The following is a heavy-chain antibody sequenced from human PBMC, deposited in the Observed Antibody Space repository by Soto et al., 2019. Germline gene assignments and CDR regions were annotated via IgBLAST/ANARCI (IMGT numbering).Heavy chain of an antibody. D-gene: IGHD3-10*01. Sequence: QVQLVESGGGVVQPGRSLRLSCAASGFTFSSYAMHWVRQAPGKGLEWVAVISYDGSNKYYADSVKGRFTISRDNSKNTLYLQMNSLRAEDTAVYYCARDRVVRGVMAALDYWGQGTLVTVSS. J-gene: IGHJ4*02. V-gene: IGHV3-30-3*01. CDR3: ARDRVVRGVMAALDY. CDR2: ISYDGSNK. CDR1: GFTFSSYA.